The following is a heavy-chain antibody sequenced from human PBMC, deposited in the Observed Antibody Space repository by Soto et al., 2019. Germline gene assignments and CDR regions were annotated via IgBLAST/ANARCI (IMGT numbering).Heavy chain of an antibody. J-gene: IGHJ5*02. CDR1: AGSVSGYF. CDR2: IHYRGSA. Sequence: SATLSLTCTFSAGSVSGYFWSWIRQSPGKELELIAYIHYRGSAYYNPSFRGRVTISIDTSNNQFSLRLNSVKTADTAVYYCAKVWCIDADGTWFYTCGQATLVTVS. CDR3: AKVWCIDADGTWFYT. V-gene: IGHV4-59*02. D-gene: IGHD2-8*02.